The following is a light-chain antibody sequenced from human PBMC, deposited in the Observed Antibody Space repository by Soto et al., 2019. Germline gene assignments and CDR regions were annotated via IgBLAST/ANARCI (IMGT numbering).Light chain of an antibody. V-gene: IGKV1-39*01. CDR3: QQSYSPPPIT. CDR2: AAS. Sequence: DIQMTQSPSTLSASVGDRVTITCRARQSISIWLAWYQKKPGKAPQLLIYAASTLQRGVPSRFSGSGSGTDFTLTIGSLQPEDSATYYCQQSYSPPPITFGQGTRLEIK. CDR1: QSISIW. J-gene: IGKJ5*01.